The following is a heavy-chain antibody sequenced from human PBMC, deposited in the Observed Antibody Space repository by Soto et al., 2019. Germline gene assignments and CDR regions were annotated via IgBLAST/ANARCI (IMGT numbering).Heavy chain of an antibody. CDR2: IYYSGST. V-gene: IGHV4-59*01. CDR3: ARDRSYSSSWYGVGAYGMDV. Sequence: SETLSLTCTVSGGPISSYYWIWIRQPPGKGLEWIGYIYYSGSTNYNPSLKSRVTISVDTSKNQFSLKLSSVTAADTAVYYCARDRSYSSSWYGVGAYGMDVWGQGTTVTVSS. CDR1: GGPISSYY. J-gene: IGHJ6*02. D-gene: IGHD6-13*01.